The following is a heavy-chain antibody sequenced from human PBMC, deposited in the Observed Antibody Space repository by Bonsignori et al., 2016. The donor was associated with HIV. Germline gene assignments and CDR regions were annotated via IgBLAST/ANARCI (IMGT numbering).Heavy chain of an antibody. CDR2: INHSGST. V-gene: IGHV4-34*01. D-gene: IGHD4-23*01. J-gene: IGHJ4*02. CDR3: ARAETVVTLISWDY. Sequence: SETLSLTCAVYGGSFSGYYWSWIRQPPGKGLEWIGEINHSGSTNYNPSLKSRVTISVDTSKNQFSLKLSSVTAADTAVYYCARAETVVTLISWDYWGQGTLVTVSS. CDR1: GGSFSGYY.